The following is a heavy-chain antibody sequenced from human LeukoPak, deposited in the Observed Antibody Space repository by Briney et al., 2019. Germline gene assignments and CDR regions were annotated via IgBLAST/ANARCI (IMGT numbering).Heavy chain of an antibody. D-gene: IGHD5-18*01. CDR1: GYTFNAYY. V-gene: IGHV1-2*02. CDR2: INPNSGGT. J-gene: IGHJ4*02. CDR3: ARGPWIQLYFDY. Sequence: ASVKVSCKTSGYTFNAYYMHWVRQAPGQGLEWMGWINPNSGGTNYAQKFQGRVTMTRDTSISTAYMELSRLRSDDTAVYYCARGPWIQLYFDYWGQGTLVTVSS.